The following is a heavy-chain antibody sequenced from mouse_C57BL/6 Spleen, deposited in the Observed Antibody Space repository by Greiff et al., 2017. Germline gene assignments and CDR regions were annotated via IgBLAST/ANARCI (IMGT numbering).Heavy chain of an antibody. CDR2: IDPSDSET. Sequence: VQLQESGAELVRPGSSVKLSCKASGYTFTSYWMHWVKQRPIQGLEWIGNIDPSDSETHYNQKFKDKATLTVDKSSSTAYMQLSSLTSEDSAVYYCARGGGSSSAWFAYWGQGTLVTVSA. CDR1: GYTFTSYW. D-gene: IGHD1-1*01. CDR3: ARGGGSSSAWFAY. J-gene: IGHJ3*01. V-gene: IGHV1-52*01.